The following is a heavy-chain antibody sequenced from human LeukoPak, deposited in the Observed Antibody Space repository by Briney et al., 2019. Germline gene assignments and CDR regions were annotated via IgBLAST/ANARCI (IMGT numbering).Heavy chain of an antibody. V-gene: IGHV3-30*03. CDR3: ARVHKSRNSHWYFDL. Sequence: GRSLRLSCAASGFTFSTYGMHWVRQAPGKGLEWVAVISYDGSNKYYADSVKGRFTISRDNSKNTLYLQMNSLRAEGTAMYYCARVHKSRNSHWYFDLWGRGTLVTVSS. CDR2: ISYDGSNK. J-gene: IGHJ2*01. CDR1: GFTFSTYG. D-gene: IGHD4-23*01.